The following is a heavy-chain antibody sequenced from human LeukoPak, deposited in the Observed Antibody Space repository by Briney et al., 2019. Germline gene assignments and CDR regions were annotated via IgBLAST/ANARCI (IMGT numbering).Heavy chain of an antibody. CDR2: IKSKTDGGTT. Sequence: GSLRLSCAASGFTFSNAWMNWVRQAPGKGLEWVGRIKSKTDGGTTDYAAPVKGRFTISRDDSKNTLYLQMNSLKTEDTAVYYCTTVIVRLRTAVIDYWGQGTLVTVSS. V-gene: IGHV3-15*07. D-gene: IGHD2/OR15-2a*01. CDR1: GFTFSNAW. CDR3: TTVIVRLRTAVIDY. J-gene: IGHJ4*02.